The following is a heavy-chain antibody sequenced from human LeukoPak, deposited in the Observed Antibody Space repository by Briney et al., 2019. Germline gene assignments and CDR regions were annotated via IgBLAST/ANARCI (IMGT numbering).Heavy chain of an antibody. CDR3: AKGGLKRGKGKRITMVRGVMGSSDYFDY. J-gene: IGHJ4*02. V-gene: IGHV3-7*03. CDR2: IKEDESEK. Sequence: PGGSLRLSCVASEFTFSSYWMSWVRQAPGKGLEWVANIKEDESEKSYVDSVKGRFTLSRDNAKSSLYLQMNSLRAEDTALYYCAKGGLKRGKGKRITMVRGVMGSSDYFDYWGRGTLVTVSS. D-gene: IGHD3-10*01. CDR1: EFTFSSYW.